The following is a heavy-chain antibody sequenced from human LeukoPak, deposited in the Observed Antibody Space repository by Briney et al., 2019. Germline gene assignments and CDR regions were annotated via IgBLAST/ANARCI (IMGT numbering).Heavy chain of an antibody. D-gene: IGHD4-23*01. Sequence: SGTLSLTCAVSGGSISSSNWWSWVHQPPGKGLEWIGEIYHSGSTNYNPSLKSRVTISVDKSKNQFSLKLSSLTAADTAMYYCARREPHGDYGGKIRYYYYMDVWGKGTTITISS. CDR1: GGSISSSNW. CDR2: IYHSGST. V-gene: IGHV4-4*02. CDR3: ARREPHGDYGGKIRYYYYMDV. J-gene: IGHJ6*03.